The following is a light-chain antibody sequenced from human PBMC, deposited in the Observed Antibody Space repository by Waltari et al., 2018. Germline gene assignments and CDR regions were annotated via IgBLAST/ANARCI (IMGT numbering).Light chain of an antibody. CDR2: GAS. Sequence: RASQTITCVFLTGYHQKPGQAPRLLIYGASNRAPGIPNRFSGGGSGTDFTLTISRLEPEDSAVYYCQQYDGSVVTFGGGTKVEIK. CDR3: QQYDGSVVT. CDR1: QTITCVF. J-gene: IGKJ4*01. V-gene: IGKV3-20*01.